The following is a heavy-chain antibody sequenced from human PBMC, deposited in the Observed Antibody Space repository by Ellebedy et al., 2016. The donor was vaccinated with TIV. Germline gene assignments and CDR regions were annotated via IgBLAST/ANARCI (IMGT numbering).Heavy chain of an antibody. D-gene: IGHD6-19*01. CDR1: GYSFTNYW. Sequence: GESLKISCKGSGYSFTNYWIGWVRQLPGKGLEWMAIIYPGDSDTRNSPSFQGQVTISADKTISTAYLQWRSLKASDSAMYYCARRGAVASREYFDYWGQGTLVTVSA. J-gene: IGHJ4*02. CDR3: ARRGAVASREYFDY. CDR2: IYPGDSDT. V-gene: IGHV5-51*01.